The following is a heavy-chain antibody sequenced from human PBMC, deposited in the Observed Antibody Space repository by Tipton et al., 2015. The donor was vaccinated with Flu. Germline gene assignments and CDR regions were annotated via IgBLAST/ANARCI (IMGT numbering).Heavy chain of an antibody. Sequence: TLSLTCTVSGGSISSSSYYWGWIRQPPGKGLEWIGSIYYSGSTYYNPSLKSRVTISVDTSKNQFSLKLSSVTAADTAVYYCARQVAVAGDLFDYWGQGTLVTVSS. CDR1: GGSISSSSYY. CDR2: IYYSGST. D-gene: IGHD6-19*01. J-gene: IGHJ4*02. CDR3: ARQVAVAGDLFDY. V-gene: IGHV4-39*01.